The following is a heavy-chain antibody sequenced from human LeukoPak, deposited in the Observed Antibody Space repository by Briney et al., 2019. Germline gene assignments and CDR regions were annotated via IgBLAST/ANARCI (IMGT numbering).Heavy chain of an antibody. CDR2: INPNSGGT. CDR3: ARLYYDSSGYYED. J-gene: IGHJ4*02. CDR1: GYTFTGYY. V-gene: IGHV1-2*02. D-gene: IGHD3-22*01. Sequence: ASVKVSCKASGYTFTGYYMHWVRQAPGQGLEWMGWINPNSGGTNYAQKFQGRVTMTRDTSISTAYMELSRLRSDDTAVYYCARLYYDSSGYYEDWGQGTLVTVSS.